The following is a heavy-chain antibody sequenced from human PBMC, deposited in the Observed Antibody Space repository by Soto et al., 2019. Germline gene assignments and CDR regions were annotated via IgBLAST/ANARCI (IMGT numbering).Heavy chain of an antibody. D-gene: IGHD3-16*01. V-gene: IGHV1-69*02. Sequence: QVQLVQSGAEVKKPGSSVKVSCKASGGTFSSYTISWVRQAPGQGLEWMGRIIPILGIANYAQKFQGRVTITADKPTSTAYMELGSLRSEDTAGYYCARGGVGVFRYWGQGTLVTVSS. J-gene: IGHJ4*02. CDR3: ARGGVGVFRY. CDR1: GGTFSSYT. CDR2: IIPILGIA.